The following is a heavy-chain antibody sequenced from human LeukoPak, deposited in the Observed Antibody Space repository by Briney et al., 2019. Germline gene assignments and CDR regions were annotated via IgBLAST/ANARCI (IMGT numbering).Heavy chain of an antibody. V-gene: IGHV4-4*02. CDR1: GGSISSSNW. CDR3: VGNGYYALDS. J-gene: IGHJ4*02. CDR2: IYRSGGT. Sequence: PSGTLSLTCAVSGGSISSSNWWSWVRQPPGKGLEWIGEIYRSGGTNYNPSLKSRVTISIDKSKNQLSLKLTSVTAADTAVYFCVGNGYYALDSWGQGTLVTVAS. D-gene: IGHD2/OR15-2a*01.